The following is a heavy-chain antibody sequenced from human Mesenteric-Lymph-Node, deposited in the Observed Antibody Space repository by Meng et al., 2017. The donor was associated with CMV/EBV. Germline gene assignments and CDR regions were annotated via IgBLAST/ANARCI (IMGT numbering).Heavy chain of an antibody. CDR3: VRDTPGDGMDV. D-gene: IGHD2-2*01. V-gene: IGHV3-9*01. CDR2: ISWNSGSI. Sequence: GGSLRLSCAGSGFTFISYSMNWVRQAPGKGLEWVSGISWNSGSIGYADSVKGRFTMSRDDAKSTVYLQMNSLRVEDTAVYYCVRDTPGDGMDVWGQGTTVTVSS. CDR1: GFTFISYS. J-gene: IGHJ6*02.